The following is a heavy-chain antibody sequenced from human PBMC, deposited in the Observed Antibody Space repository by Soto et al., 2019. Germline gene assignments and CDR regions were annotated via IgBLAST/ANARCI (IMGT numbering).Heavy chain of an antibody. V-gene: IGHV3-7*05. CDR2: INRDGSVK. CDR1: GFTFGSYW. J-gene: IGHJ3*01. CDR3: TRDSSPKYTTYWVEAFDF. D-gene: IGHD2-2*02. Sequence: EVQLVESGGGLVQPGGSLRLSCAASGFTFGSYWMTWVRQAPGKGLEWVANINRDGSVKNYVDSVKGRFTVFRDNANGSLYLQLYSLRVQDAAVYYCTRDSSPKYTTYWVEAFDFWGQGTMVTVS.